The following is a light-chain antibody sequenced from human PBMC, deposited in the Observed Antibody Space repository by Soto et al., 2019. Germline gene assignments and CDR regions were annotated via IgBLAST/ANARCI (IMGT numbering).Light chain of an antibody. J-gene: IGLJ1*01. CDR2: DVS. CDR3: SSYTSSSTL. Sequence: QSALTQSASVSGSPGQSITISCTGTSSDVGGYNYVSWYQQHPGKAPKLMIYDVSNRPSGVSNRFSGSKSGNTASLTISGLQAEDGADYYCSSYTSSSTLFGTGTKLTVL. V-gene: IGLV2-14*01. CDR1: SSDVGGYNY.